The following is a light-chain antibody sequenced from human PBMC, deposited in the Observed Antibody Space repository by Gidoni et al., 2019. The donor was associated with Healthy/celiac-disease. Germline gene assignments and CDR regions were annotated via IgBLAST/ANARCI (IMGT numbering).Light chain of an antibody. Sequence: EIVFTQSPGPLSLSPGERDTLSCRASQSVSSSYLAWYQQKPGQAPRLLIYGASSRATSIPDRISGSGSGTDFTLTISRLEPEDFAVYYCQQYGSSLLYTFGQXTKLEIK. J-gene: IGKJ2*01. CDR3: QQYGSSLLYT. V-gene: IGKV3-20*01. CDR2: GAS. CDR1: QSVSSSY.